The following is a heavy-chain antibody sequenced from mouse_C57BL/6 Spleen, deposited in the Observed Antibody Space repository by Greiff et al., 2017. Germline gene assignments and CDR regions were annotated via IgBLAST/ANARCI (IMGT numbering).Heavy chain of an antibody. Sequence: VKLVESGPGLVAPSQSLSITCTVSGFSLTSYAISWVRQPPGKGLEWLGVIWTGGGTNYNSALKSRLSISKDNSKSQVFLKMNSLQTDDTARYYCARDGYYDYDESAMDYWGQGTSVTVSS. J-gene: IGHJ4*01. CDR3: ARDGYYDYDESAMDY. CDR2: IWTGGGT. CDR1: GFSLTSYA. D-gene: IGHD2-4*01. V-gene: IGHV2-9-1*01.